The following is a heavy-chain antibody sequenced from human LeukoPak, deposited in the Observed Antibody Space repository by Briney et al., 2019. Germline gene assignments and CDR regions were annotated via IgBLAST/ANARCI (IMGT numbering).Heavy chain of an antibody. D-gene: IGHD5-18*01. V-gene: IGHV4-39*01. Sequence: SETLSLTCTVSGGSISSSYYYWGWIRQPPGKGLEWIGSIYYSGSTYYNPSLKSRVTISVDTSKNQFSLKLRSVTAADTAVYFCARAPLDYGYDSYYYGMDLWGQGTTVTVSS. J-gene: IGHJ6*02. CDR3: ARAPLDYGYDSYYYGMDL. CDR2: IYYSGST. CDR1: GGSISSSYYY.